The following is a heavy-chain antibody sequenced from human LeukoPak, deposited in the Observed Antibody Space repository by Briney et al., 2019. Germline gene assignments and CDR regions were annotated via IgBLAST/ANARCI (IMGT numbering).Heavy chain of an antibody. CDR1: GYTFTSYY. J-gene: IGHJ3*02. CDR2: INPSGGST. Sequence: ASVKVSCKASGYTFTSYYMHWVRQAPAQGLEWMGLINPSGGSTSYAQKFQGRVTMTRDTSTSTVYMELSSLRSEDTAVYYCARDIVVVPAANGAFDIWGQGTMVTVSS. D-gene: IGHD2-2*01. CDR3: ARDIVVVPAANGAFDI. V-gene: IGHV1-46*01.